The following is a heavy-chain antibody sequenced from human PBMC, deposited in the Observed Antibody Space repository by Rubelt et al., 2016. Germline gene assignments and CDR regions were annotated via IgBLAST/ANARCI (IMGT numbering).Heavy chain of an antibody. Sequence: QVQLQQWGAGLLKPSETLSLTCAVYGGSFSGYYWSWIRQPPGKGLEWIGEINHSGSTNYNPSLKSRVTISVDTSKNQFSLKLSSVTAADTAVYYCRYYYDSSGYLVDAFDIWGQGTMVTVSS. V-gene: IGHV4-34*01. D-gene: IGHD3-22*01. CDR3: RYYYDSSGYLVDAFDI. J-gene: IGHJ3*02. CDR1: GGSFSGYY. CDR2: INHSGST.